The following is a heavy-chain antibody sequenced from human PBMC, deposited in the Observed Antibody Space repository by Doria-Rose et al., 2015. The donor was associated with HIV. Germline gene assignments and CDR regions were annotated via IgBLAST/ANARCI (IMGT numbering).Heavy chain of an antibody. D-gene: IGHD5-12*01. J-gene: IGHJ6*02. CDR2: ILYDGGNQ. CDR3: ARDDFRGYDIYDGLDV. CDR1: GFTLRNFA. Sequence: QLVLSGGGVVQPGRSLRLSCVASGFTLRNFAIHWVRQAPGKGLEWVSVILYDGGNQHYADSVKGRFTISRDNSKNTVYLQMDTLRPEDTAVYFCARDDFRGYDIYDGLDVWGQGTTVTVSS. V-gene: IGHV3-30*04.